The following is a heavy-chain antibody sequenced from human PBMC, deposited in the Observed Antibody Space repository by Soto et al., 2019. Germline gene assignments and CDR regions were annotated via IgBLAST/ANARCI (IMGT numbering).Heavy chain of an antibody. D-gene: IGHD2-2*01. V-gene: IGHV4-38-2*02. CDR1: GYSISSGYY. CDR3: ARDVMSIVVVPAAIGGMDV. Sequence: KPSETLSLTCAVSGYSISSGYYWGWIRQPPGKGLEWIGSIYHSGSTYYNPSLKSRVAISVDTSKNQFSLKLSSVTAADTAVYYCARDVMSIVVVPAAIGGMDVWGQGTTVTVS. CDR2: IYHSGST. J-gene: IGHJ6*02.